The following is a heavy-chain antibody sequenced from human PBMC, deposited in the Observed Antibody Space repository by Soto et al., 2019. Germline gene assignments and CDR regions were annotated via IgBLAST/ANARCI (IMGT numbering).Heavy chain of an antibody. J-gene: IGHJ4*02. Sequence: PGGSLSLSCAASGLPFSSYVMSWVRQAPGKGLEWVSGISGGGSNTFYADSVKGRFTISRDNSKNTLLLQMNSLGAEDTAVYYCAKDSNKYSSSLRGRYFDYWGQGIGVTVSS. D-gene: IGHD4-4*01. CDR2: ISGGGSNT. V-gene: IGHV3-23*01. CDR3: AKDSNKYSSSLRGRYFDY. CDR1: GLPFSSYV.